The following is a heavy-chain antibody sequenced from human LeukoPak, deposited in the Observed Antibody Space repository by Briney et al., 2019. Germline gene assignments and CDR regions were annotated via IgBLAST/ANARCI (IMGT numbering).Heavy chain of an antibody. D-gene: IGHD3-22*01. J-gene: IGHJ4*02. Sequence: SETLSLTCAVYGGPFSGYYWSWIRQPPGKGLEWIGEINHSGSTNYNPSLKSRVTISVDTSKNQFSLKLSSVTAADTAVYYCARGRTYYYDSSAFDYWGQGTLVTVSS. CDR2: INHSGST. V-gene: IGHV4-34*01. CDR1: GGPFSGYY. CDR3: ARGRTYYYDSSAFDY.